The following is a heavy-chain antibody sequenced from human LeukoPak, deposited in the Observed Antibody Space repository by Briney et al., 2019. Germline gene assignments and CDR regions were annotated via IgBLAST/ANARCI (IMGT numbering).Heavy chain of an antibody. CDR1: GYSFTSYW. CDR3: GRRSLYGNWFDP. Sequence: GESLKISCKGSGYSFTSYWIGWVRQMPGKGLGWMGIIYPGDSDTRFSTYLQGQVPNDAGNFISPAHLQGSNPKASDTGRYYRGRRSLYGNWFDPWGQGRLVTVCS. D-gene: IGHD6-13*01. J-gene: IGHJ5*02. CDR2: IYPGDSDT. V-gene: IGHV5-51*01.